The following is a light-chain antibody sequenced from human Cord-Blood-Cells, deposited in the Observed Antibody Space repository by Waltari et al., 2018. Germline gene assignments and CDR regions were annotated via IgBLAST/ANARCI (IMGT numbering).Light chain of an antibody. J-gene: IGKJ3*01. CDR2: AAS. CDR3: QQYNSYSPVT. CDR1: QSISSW. Sequence: DIQMTQSPSTLYASVGDRVTITCRASQSISSWLAWYQQKPGKAPKLLIYAASSLESGVPSRFSGSGSGTEFTLTISSLQPDDFATYYCQQYNSYSPVTFGPGTKVDIK. V-gene: IGKV1-5*01.